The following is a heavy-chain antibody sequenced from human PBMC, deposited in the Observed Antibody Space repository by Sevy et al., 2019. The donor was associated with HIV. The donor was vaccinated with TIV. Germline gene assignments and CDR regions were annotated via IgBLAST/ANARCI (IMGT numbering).Heavy chain of an antibody. D-gene: IGHD3-9*01. Sequence: ASVKVSCKASGYTFTSYGINWVRQAPGQGLEWMGWISAYNGNTNYAQKLQGRVTMTTDTSTSTAYMELRSLRSDDTAVYYCARHGYFDWLWAPIQGYYYYYGMDVWGQGTTVTVSS. CDR3: ARHGYFDWLWAPIQGYYYYYGMDV. V-gene: IGHV1-18*01. CDR2: ISAYNGNT. J-gene: IGHJ6*02. CDR1: GYTFTSYG.